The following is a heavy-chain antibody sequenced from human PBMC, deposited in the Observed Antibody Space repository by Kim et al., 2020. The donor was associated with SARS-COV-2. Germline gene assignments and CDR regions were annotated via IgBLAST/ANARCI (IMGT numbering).Heavy chain of an antibody. CDR3: AKERGVYYDSSGYHFDY. J-gene: IGHJ4*02. CDR2: ISGSGGST. CDR1: GFTFSSYA. V-gene: IGHV3-23*01. Sequence: GGSLRLSCAASGFTFSSYAMSWVRQAPGKGLEWVSAISGSGGSTYYADSVKGRFTISRDNSKNTLYLQMNSLRAEDTAVYYCAKERGVYYDSSGYHFDYWGQGALVTVAS. D-gene: IGHD3-22*01.